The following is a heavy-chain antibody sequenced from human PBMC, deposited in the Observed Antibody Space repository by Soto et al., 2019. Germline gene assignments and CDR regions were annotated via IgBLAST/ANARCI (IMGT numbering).Heavy chain of an antibody. CDR2: ISSIGST. J-gene: IGHJ6*02. D-gene: IGHD3-9*01. CDR3: ARGLVIRPYYYHGMDV. V-gene: IGHV4-30-4*01. Sequence: QVQLQESGPGLVKPSQTLSLTCTVSGGSISSGDYFWSWIRQSPGKGLEWIGYISSIGSTYYNPSLKSRVSVSRDTSTNQFSLKLSYVTTTDTAVYYCARGLVIRPYYYHGMDVWGQGTTVTVSS. CDR1: GGSISSGDYF.